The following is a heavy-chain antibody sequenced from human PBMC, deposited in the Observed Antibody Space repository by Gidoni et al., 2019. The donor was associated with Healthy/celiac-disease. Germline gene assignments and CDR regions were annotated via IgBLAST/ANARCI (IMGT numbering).Heavy chain of an antibody. V-gene: IGHV2-5*02. CDR2: IYWDDDK. CDR1: GFSLSTSGVG. CDR3: AHYFDWLST. D-gene: IGHD3-9*01. Sequence: QITLKESGPTLVKHTQTLTLTCTFYGFSLSTSGVGVGWIRQPPGKALEWLALIYWDDDKRYSPSLKSRRTITKYTSKNQVFLTMTNMDPVDTATYYCAHYFDWLSTWGQGTLVTVSS. J-gene: IGHJ5*02.